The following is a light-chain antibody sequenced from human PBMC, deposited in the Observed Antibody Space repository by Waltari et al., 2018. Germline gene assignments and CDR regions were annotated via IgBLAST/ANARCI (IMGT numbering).Light chain of an antibody. CDR2: CAS. J-gene: IGKJ1*01. V-gene: IGKV4-1*01. Sequence: DIVMTQSPDPLAVSLGERATINCKSSQSLLHSSNNKNYLAWYQQKPGQPPELLFYCASTRESGVPDRFSGSGSGTDFTLTISSLQAEDVAVFYCQQYYSPPWTFGQGTKVEIK. CDR1: QSLLHSSNNKNY. CDR3: QQYYSPPWT.